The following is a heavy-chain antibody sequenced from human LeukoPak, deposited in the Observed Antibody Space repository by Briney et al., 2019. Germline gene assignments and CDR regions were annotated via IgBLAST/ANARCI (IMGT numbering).Heavy chain of an antibody. CDR2: ISGSGGTT. CDR3: AKDRLRYCSGGNCYSPVDY. CDR1: GFTFSNYG. J-gene: IGHJ4*02. Sequence: GGTLRLSCAASGFTFSNYGMNWVRQAPGKGLEWVSIISGSGGTTYYADSVKGRFTISRDNSKNTLYLQMNSLRAEDTAVYYCAKDRLRYCSGGNCYSPVDYWGQGTLVTVSS. V-gene: IGHV3-23*01. D-gene: IGHD2-15*01.